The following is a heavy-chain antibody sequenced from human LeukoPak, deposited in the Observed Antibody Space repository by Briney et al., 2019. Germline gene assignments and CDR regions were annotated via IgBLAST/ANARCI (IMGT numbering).Heavy chain of an antibody. Sequence: PGESLRLSCAASEFTFTTYSMAWVRQAPGKGLEWVSSISSSATYRYYADSVNGRFTISRDDPKNSLYLQMDSLTADDTAVYFCACLRGPSDYWGQGTLVTVSS. D-gene: IGHD4-17*01. CDR1: EFTFTTYS. J-gene: IGHJ4*02. V-gene: IGHV3-21*01. CDR2: ISSSATYR. CDR3: ACLRGPSDY.